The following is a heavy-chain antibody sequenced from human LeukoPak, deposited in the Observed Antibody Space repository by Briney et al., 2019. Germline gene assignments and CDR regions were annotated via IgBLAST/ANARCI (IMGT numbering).Heavy chain of an antibody. J-gene: IGHJ5*02. CDR2: ITGSSGST. CDR3: AKDLWGLQFEGAFDP. D-gene: IGHD3-16*01. V-gene: IGHV3-23*01. Sequence: PGGSLRLSCAASGFSFSDHYMDWVRQAPGKGLEWVSTITGSSGSTYYADSVKGRFTISRDNSKNTLYLQMNSLRAEDTAVYYCAKDLWGLQFEGAFDPWGQGTLVTVSS. CDR1: GFSFSDHY.